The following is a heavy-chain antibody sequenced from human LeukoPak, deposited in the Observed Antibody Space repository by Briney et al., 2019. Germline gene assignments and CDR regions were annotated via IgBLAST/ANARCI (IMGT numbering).Heavy chain of an antibody. J-gene: IGHJ4*02. CDR2: IYNDRST. Sequence: SEALSLTCTVSGGSISSYYWTWIRQPPGKGLEWIGSIYNDRSTNYNPSLKSRVTMSVDTSKNRFSLKLSSVTAADTAVYYCARVVTTYIDYWGQGTLVTVSS. CDR3: ARVVTTYIDY. CDR1: GGSISSYY. D-gene: IGHD4-17*01. V-gene: IGHV4-59*01.